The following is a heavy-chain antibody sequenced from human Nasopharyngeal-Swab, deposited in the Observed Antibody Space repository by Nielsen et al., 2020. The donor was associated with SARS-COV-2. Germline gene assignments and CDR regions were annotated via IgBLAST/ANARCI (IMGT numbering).Heavy chain of an antibody. CDR2: IRSKKYGGPI. Sequence: GESLKISCSASGFRFADYAVSWVRQPPGKGLEWVGFIRSKKYGGPIEYAASVKGRFTISRDDSNNIAYLQMNSLKIEDTGMYYCSRPVEEARQNPYYYYGMDVWGQGTTVTVSS. J-gene: IGHJ6*02. D-gene: IGHD4-23*01. CDR1: GFRFADYA. CDR3: SRPVEEARQNPYYYYGMDV. V-gene: IGHV3-49*04.